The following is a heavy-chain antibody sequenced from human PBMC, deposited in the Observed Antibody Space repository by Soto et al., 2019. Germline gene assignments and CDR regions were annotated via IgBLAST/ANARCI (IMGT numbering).Heavy chain of an antibody. V-gene: IGHV3-48*02. CDR2: ISSSSSTI. CDR3: ARKVAYYYDSSGYYYAPSFDY. CDR1: GFTFSSYS. Sequence: GGSLSLSCAASGFTFSSYSMNWVRQAPGKGLEWVSYISSSSSTIYYADSVKGRFTISRDNAKNSLYLQMNSLRDEDTAVYYCARKVAYYYDSSGYYYAPSFDYWGQGTLVTVYS. D-gene: IGHD3-22*01. J-gene: IGHJ4*02.